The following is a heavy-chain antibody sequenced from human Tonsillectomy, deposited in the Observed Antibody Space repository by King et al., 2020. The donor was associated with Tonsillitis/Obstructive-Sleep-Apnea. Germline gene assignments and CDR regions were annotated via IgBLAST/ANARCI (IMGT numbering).Heavy chain of an antibody. CDR1: GFTFSSYA. CDR2: ISYDGSNK. D-gene: IGHD3-22*01. J-gene: IGHJ3*02. CDR3: ARGHYYDSSGYYYVWAFDI. V-gene: IGHV3-30*04. Sequence: VQLVESGGGVVQPGRSLRLSCAASGFTFSSYAMHWVRQAPGKGLEWVAVISYDGSNKYYADSVKGRFTISRDNSKNTPYLQMNSLRAEDTAVYYCARGHYYDSSGYYYVWAFDIWGQGTMVTVSS.